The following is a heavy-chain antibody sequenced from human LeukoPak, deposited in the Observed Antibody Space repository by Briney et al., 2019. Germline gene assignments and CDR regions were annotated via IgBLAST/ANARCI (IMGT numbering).Heavy chain of an antibody. CDR1: GYTFTGYY. CDR2: INPNSGGT. D-gene: IGHD3-22*01. Sequence: ASVKVSCKASGYTFTGYYMHWVRQAPGQGLEWMGWINPNSGGTNYAQKFQGRVTMTRDTSISTAYMELSRLRPDDTAVYYCARYKDYDSSGYYYYFDYWGQGTLVTVSS. J-gene: IGHJ4*02. V-gene: IGHV1-2*02. CDR3: ARYKDYDSSGYYYYFDY.